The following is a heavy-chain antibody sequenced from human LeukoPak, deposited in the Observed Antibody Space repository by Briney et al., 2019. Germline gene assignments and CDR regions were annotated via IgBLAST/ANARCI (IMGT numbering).Heavy chain of an antibody. D-gene: IGHD6-6*01. CDR1: GYTFTGYY. Sequence: GASVKVPCKASGYTFTGYYMHWVRQAPGQGLEWMGWINFNSGGTNYAQKFQGRVTMTRDTSISTAYMELSRLRSDDTAVYYCARALYSSSSNWFDPWGQGTLVTVSS. J-gene: IGHJ5*02. CDR2: INFNSGGT. V-gene: IGHV1-2*02. CDR3: ARALYSSSSNWFDP.